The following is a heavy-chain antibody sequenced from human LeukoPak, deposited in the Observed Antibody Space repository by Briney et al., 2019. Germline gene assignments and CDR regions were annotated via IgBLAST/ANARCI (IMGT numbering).Heavy chain of an antibody. CDR2: ISYGGSNK. J-gene: IGHJ4*02. CDR1: GFTFSSYA. V-gene: IGHV3-30*01. Sequence: GRSLRLSCAASGFTFSSYAMHWVRQAPGKGLEWVAVISYGGSNKYYADSVKGRFTISRDNSKNTLYLQMNSLRAEDTAVYYCARDLPTMVRGVISGIDYWGQGTLVTVSS. D-gene: IGHD3-10*01. CDR3: ARDLPTMVRGVISGIDY.